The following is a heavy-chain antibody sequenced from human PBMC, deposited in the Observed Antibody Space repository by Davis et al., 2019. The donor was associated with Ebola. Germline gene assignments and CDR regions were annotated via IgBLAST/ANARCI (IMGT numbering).Heavy chain of an antibody. CDR3: ASPGYSSSSGGDYYYYGMDV. V-gene: IGHV3-21*01. J-gene: IGHJ6*02. CDR1: GFTFSSYS. CDR2: ISSSSYI. Sequence: GESLKISCAASGFTFSSYSMNWVRQAPGKGLEWVSSISSSSYIYYADSVKGRFTISRDNAKNSLYLQMNSLRAEDTAVYYCASPGYSSSSGGDYYYYGMDVWGQGTTVTVSS. D-gene: IGHD6-6*01.